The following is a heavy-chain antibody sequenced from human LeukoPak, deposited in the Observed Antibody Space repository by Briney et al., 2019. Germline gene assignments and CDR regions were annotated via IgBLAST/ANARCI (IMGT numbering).Heavy chain of an antibody. V-gene: IGHV1-8*01. D-gene: IGHD3-22*01. CDR2: MNPSSGNT. CDR1: GYTFTNYD. CDR3: ARSPPMIVVVPFDY. J-gene: IGHJ4*02. Sequence: ASVKVSCKASGYTFTNYDINWVRQATGQGLEWMGWMNPSSGNTGYAQKFQGRVTMTTDTSTSTAYMELRSLRSDDTAVYYCARSPPMIVVVPFDYWGQGTLVTVSS.